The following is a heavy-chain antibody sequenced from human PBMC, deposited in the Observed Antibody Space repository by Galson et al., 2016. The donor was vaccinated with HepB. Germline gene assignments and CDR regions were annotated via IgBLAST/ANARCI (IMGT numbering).Heavy chain of an antibody. CDR3: ARWSAAWDY. Sequence: SLRLSCAASGFTFSNFAMSWVRQAPGKGLEWVSSIGPSGSTIHYADSVKGRFTISRANSRNTLYMEMSSLGAEDTALYYCARWSAAWDYWGQGIMVTVSS. CDR1: GFTFSNFA. V-gene: IGHV3-23*01. CDR2: IGPSGSTI. D-gene: IGHD6-13*01. J-gene: IGHJ4*02.